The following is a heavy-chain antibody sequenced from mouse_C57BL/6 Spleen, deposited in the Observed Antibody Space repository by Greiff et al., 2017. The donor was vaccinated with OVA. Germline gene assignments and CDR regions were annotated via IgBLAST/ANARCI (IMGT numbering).Heavy chain of an antibody. Sequence: EVMLVESGGGLVKPGGSLKLSCAASGFTFSDYAMSWVRQAPEKGLEWVAYISSGGSTTYYADTVKGRFTISRANDKNTLFLQMTSLKSEDTAMYYYESDRGGDYYELDY. V-gene: IGHV5-17*01. D-gene: IGHD3-2*01. CDR2: ISSGGSTT. J-gene: IGHJ4*01. CDR3: ESDRGGDYYELDY. CDR1: GFTFSDYA.